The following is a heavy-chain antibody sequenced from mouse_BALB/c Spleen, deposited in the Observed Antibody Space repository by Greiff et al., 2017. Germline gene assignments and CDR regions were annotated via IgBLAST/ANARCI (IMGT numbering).Heavy chain of an antibody. V-gene: IGHV3-2*02. J-gene: IGHJ3*01. CDR3: ARGAYYGNFLFAY. CDR2: ISYSGST. Sequence: DVQLQESGPGLVKPSQSLSLTCTVTGYSITSDYAWNWIRQFPGNKLEWMGYISYSGSTSYNPSLKSRISITRDTSKNQFFLQLNSVTTEDTATYYCARGAYYGNFLFAYWGQGTLVTVSA. D-gene: IGHD2-10*01. CDR1: GYSITSDYA.